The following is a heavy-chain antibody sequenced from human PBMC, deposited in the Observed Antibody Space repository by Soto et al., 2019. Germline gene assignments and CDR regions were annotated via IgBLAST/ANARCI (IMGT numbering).Heavy chain of an antibody. V-gene: IGHV1-69*13. CDR3: ARGGDTAMFTFYWFDP. CDR1: GGTFSSYA. D-gene: IGHD5-18*01. J-gene: IGHJ5*02. Sequence: SVKVSCKASGGTFSSYAISWVRQAPGQGLEWMGGIIPIFGTANYAQKFQGRVTITADESTSTAYMELSSLRSEDTAVYYCARGGDTAMFTFYWFDPWGQGTLVTVSS. CDR2: IIPIFGTA.